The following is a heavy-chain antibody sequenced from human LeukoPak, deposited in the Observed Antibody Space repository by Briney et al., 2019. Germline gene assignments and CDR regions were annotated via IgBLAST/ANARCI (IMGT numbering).Heavy chain of an antibody. D-gene: IGHD6-19*01. CDR3: AKALSAWYNFDY. Sequence: GGSLRLSCAASGLTFSSYAMSWVRQAPGKGLERVSAISGSGGTTKYADSVKGRFTISRDNSKNTLYLQMNSLRGEDTALYYCAKALSAWYNFDYWGQGTLVTVSS. J-gene: IGHJ4*02. CDR1: GLTFSSYA. V-gene: IGHV3-23*01. CDR2: ISGSGGTT.